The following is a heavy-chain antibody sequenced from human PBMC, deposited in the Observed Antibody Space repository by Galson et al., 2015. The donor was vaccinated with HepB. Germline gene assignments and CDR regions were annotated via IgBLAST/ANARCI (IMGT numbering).Heavy chain of an antibody. D-gene: IGHD6-19*01. CDR3: ARGPLSSGWYFVGYFDY. CDR1: GGSFSGYY. Sequence: ETLSLTCAVYGGSFSGYYWSWIRQPPGKGLEWIGEINHSGSTNYNPSLKSRVTISVDTSKNQFSLKLSSVTAADTAVYYCARGPLSSGWYFVGYFDYWGQGTLVTVSS. J-gene: IGHJ4*02. V-gene: IGHV4-34*01. CDR2: INHSGST.